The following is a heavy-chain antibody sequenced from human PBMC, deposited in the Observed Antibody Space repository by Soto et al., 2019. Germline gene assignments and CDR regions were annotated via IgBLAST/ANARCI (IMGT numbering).Heavy chain of an antibody. CDR2: IMPIFGTT. Sequence: QVQLVQSGAEVKKPGSSVRVSCQASGGTFTYSVSWVRQAPGQGLEWMGGIMPIFGTTNYAQKFQGGMTITADESRKIAYLELSSLKSEETAVYYCARQSGRDDAFDLWGQGTLVTVSS. D-gene: IGHD1-26*01. V-gene: IGHV1-69*01. CDR3: ARQSGRDDAFDL. J-gene: IGHJ3*01. CDR1: GGTFTYS.